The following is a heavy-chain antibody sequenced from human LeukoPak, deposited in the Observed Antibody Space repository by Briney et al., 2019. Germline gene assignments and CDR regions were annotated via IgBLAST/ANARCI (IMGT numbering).Heavy chain of an antibody. CDR3: VGYSYGYDKLDY. CDR1: GGSISSSSYY. D-gene: IGHD5-18*01. J-gene: IGHJ4*02. Sequence: SETLSLTCTVSGGSISSSSYYWGWIRQPPGKGLEWIGSIYYSGSTYYNPSLKSRVTISVDTSKNQFSLKLSSVTAADTAVYYCVGYSYGYDKLDYWGQGTLVTVSS. V-gene: IGHV4-39*07. CDR2: IYYSGST.